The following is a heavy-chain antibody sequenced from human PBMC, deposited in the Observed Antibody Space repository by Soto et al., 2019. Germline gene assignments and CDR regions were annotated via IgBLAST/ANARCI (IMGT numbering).Heavy chain of an antibody. CDR1: GGTSTIYT. D-gene: IGHD3-16*01. V-gene: IGHV1-69*02. J-gene: IGHJ4*02. Sequence: QVQLVQSGAEVKKPGSSLKVSCETSGGTSTIYTISWVRQAPGQGLQWMGRIVPTLRLTNYAQEFQGRLTITADTPTSTAHMELSSLTSEDAAVYFCTTAKYGAGRVGVYYWGQGTLVTVSS. CDR3: TTAKYGAGRVGVYY. CDR2: IVPTLRLT.